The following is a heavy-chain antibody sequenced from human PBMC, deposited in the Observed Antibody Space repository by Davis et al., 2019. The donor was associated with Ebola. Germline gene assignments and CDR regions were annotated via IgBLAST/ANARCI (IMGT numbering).Heavy chain of an antibody. Sequence: SLKISCAASGFTFDDYAMHWVRQAPGKGLEWVSGISWNSGSIGYADSVKGRFTISRDNAKNSLYLQMNSLGAEDTALYYCAKGRSYDYGDYGDYWGQGTLVTVSS. V-gene: IGHV3-9*01. CDR2: ISWNSGSI. D-gene: IGHD4-17*01. J-gene: IGHJ4*02. CDR3: AKGRSYDYGDYGDY. CDR1: GFTFDDYA.